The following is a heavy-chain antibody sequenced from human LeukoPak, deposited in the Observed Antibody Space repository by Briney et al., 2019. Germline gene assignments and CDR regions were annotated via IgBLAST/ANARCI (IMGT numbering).Heavy chain of an antibody. J-gene: IGHJ6*02. D-gene: IGHD2-21*02. Sequence: ASVKVSCKASGGTFSSYAISWVRQARGQGLEWMGRIIPILGIANYAQKFQGRVTITADKSTSTAYMELSSLRSEDTAVYYCAEAYCGGDCYHYYGMDVWGQGTTVTVSS. CDR3: AEAYCGGDCYHYYGMDV. CDR1: GGTFSSYA. V-gene: IGHV1-69*04. CDR2: IIPILGIA.